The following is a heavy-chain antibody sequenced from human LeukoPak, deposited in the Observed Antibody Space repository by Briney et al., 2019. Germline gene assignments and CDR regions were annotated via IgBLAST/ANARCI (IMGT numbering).Heavy chain of an antibody. D-gene: IGHD5-18*01. Sequence: PGGSLRLSCTASGFTFSSYAMNWVRQAPGKGLEWVSGIGAGGTFTYYADSVKGRFTISRDNSRNTLYLQMNSLRAEDTAVYYCARVGYSYGHDYWGQGTLVTVSS. CDR1: GFTFSSYA. CDR3: ARVGYSYGHDY. CDR2: IGAGGTFT. J-gene: IGHJ4*02. V-gene: IGHV3-23*01.